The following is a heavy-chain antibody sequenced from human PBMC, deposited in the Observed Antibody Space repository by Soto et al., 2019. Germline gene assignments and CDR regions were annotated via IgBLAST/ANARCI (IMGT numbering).Heavy chain of an antibody. CDR2: IRSKANNYAT. D-gene: IGHD1-26*01. CDR3: ARNLGAKYGMDV. CDR1: GYPFRGAI. J-gene: IGHJ6*02. V-gene: IGHV3-73*02. Sequence: EVQLVESGGGLVQPGGSLTLSCAGCGYPFRGAIIHWVRQAPGKGLEWVGRIRSKANNYATAFVASVQGRVTISREDSKNTAFLQMNSLKIEDTAVYFCARNLGAKYGMDVWGQGTTVTLSS.